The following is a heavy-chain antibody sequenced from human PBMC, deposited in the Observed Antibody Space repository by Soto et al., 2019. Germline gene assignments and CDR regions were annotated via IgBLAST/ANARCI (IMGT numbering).Heavy chain of an antibody. CDR1: GGSISSYY. CDR3: ARDQEEYDILTGYYNRWFDP. J-gene: IGHJ5*02. V-gene: IGHV4-59*01. Sequence: SETLSLTCTVSGGSISSYYWSWIRQPPGKGLEWIGYIYYSGSTNYNPSLKSRVTISVDTSKNQFSLKLSSVTAADTAVYYCARDQEEYDILTGYYNRWFDPWGQGTLVTVSS. CDR2: IYYSGST. D-gene: IGHD3-9*01.